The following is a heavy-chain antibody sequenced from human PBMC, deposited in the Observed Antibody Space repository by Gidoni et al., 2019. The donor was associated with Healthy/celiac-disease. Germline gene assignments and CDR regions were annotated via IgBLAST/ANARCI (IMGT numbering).Heavy chain of an antibody. CDR3: ARRLADSRVLDY. CDR2: IYYSGST. J-gene: IGHJ4*02. Sequence: QLQLQESGPGLVKPSETLSLTCTVSGGSISSSSYYWGWIRQPPGKGLEWIGSIYYSGSTYYNPSLKSRVTISVDTSKNQFSLKPSSVTAADTAVYYCARRLADSRVLDYWGQGTLVTVSS. CDR1: GGSISSSSYY. V-gene: IGHV4-39*01. D-gene: IGHD3-22*01.